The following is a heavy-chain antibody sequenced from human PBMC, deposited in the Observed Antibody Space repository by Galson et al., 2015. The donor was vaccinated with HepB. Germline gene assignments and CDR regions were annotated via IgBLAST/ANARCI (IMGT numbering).Heavy chain of an antibody. D-gene: IGHD4-17*01. CDR1: GGSFSGYY. CDR2: INHSGST. Sequence: LSLTCAVYGGSFSGYYWSWIRQPPGKGLEWIGEINHSGSTNYNPSLKSRVTISVDTSKNQFSLKLSSVTAADTAVYYCASWAVTTLFDYWGQGTLVTVSS. CDR3: ASWAVTTLFDY. J-gene: IGHJ4*02. V-gene: IGHV4-34*01.